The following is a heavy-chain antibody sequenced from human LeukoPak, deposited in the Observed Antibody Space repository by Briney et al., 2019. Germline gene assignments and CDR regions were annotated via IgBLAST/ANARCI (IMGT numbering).Heavy chain of an antibody. CDR1: GFTFSSYG. CDR2: IWYDGSNK. D-gene: IGHD5-18*01. Sequence: GRSLRLSCAASGFTFSSYGMHWVRQAPGKGLEWVAVIWYDGSNKYYADSVKGRFTISRDNSKNTLYLQMNSLRAEDTAVYYCARGVRGYSYGYEYFDYWGQGTLVTVSS. CDR3: ARGVRGYSYGYEYFDY. V-gene: IGHV3-33*08. J-gene: IGHJ4*02.